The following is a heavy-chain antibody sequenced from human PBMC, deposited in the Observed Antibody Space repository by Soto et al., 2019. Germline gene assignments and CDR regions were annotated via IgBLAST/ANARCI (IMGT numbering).Heavy chain of an antibody. CDR1: GGTFSSYA. D-gene: IGHD6-6*01. CDR3: ASSPREQIVSVLVFDYYGMDV. J-gene: IGHJ6*02. Sequence: QVQLVQSGAEVKKPGSSVKVSCKASGGTFSSYAISWVRQAPGQGLEWMGGIIPMFGTANYAQKCQGRVTITADKSTSPAYMELSSLRSEDTAVYYCASSPREQIVSVLVFDYYGMDVWGQGTTVTVSS. CDR2: IIPMFGTA. V-gene: IGHV1-69*06.